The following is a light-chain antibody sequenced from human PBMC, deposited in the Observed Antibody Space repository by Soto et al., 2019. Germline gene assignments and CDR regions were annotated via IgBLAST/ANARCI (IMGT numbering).Light chain of an antibody. CDR1: QGMSNY. V-gene: IGKV1-27*01. CDR3: QQYNDAALT. Sequence: DIQMTQSPSSLSASVGDRVTITCRASQGMSNYLAWYQQKPGKVPKLLIYAASTLQSGVPSRFSGSGSGTDFTLTISSLQPEDAATYYWQQYNDAALTFVAGIKVEIK. CDR2: AAS. J-gene: IGKJ1*01.